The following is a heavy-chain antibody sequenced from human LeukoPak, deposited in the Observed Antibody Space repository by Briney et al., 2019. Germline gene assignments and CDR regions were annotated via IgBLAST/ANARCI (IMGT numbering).Heavy chain of an antibody. CDR2: INPSGGDT. Sequence: ASVRVSCKTTVYSFTSYYLRGVRPAPGEGLECGGIINPSGGDTTYAQKFQGRVTMSRDTSTSTVYLELSSLRFNDAALYSCARLIDRLGDYWGQGALVTVSS. CDR1: VYSFTSYY. D-gene: IGHD2-21*01. V-gene: IGHV1-46*01. J-gene: IGHJ4*02. CDR3: ARLIDRLGDY.